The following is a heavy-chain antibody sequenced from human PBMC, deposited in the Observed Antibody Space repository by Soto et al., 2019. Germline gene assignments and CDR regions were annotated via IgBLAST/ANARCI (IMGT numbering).Heavy chain of an antibody. V-gene: IGHV4-31*03. J-gene: IGHJ5*02. CDR1: GDSIRRGGYL. Sequence: QVQLQESGAGLVKPSETLSLTCNVSGDSIRRGGYLWSWIRQQPGKGLEWIGYVYYSGNTHYSPSLESRVSISVDTSKNQFSLSLASVPAAATAVYYCARVYYAAKTRWFDPWGEGMLVTVTS. CDR2: VYYSGNT. D-gene: IGHD3-22*01. CDR3: ARVYYAAKTRWFDP.